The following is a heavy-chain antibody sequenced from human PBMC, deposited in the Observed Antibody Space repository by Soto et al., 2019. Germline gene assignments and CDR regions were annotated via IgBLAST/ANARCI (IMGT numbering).Heavy chain of an antibody. D-gene: IGHD6-13*01. V-gene: IGHV3-30*18. CDR1: GFTFSSYG. J-gene: IGHJ4*02. Sequence: GGSLRLSCAASGFTFSSYGMHWVRQAPGKGLEWVAVISYDGSNKYYADSVKGRFTISRDNSKNTLYLQMNSLRAEDTAVYYCAKDDGSSWLFPSSFDYWGQGTLVTVSS. CDR2: ISYDGSNK. CDR3: AKDDGSSWLFPSSFDY.